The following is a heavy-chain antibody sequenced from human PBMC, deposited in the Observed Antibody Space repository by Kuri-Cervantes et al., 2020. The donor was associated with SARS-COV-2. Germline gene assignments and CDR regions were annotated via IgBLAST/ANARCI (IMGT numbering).Heavy chain of an antibody. V-gene: IGHV3-33*08. D-gene: IGHD3-22*01. CDR3: ARPSNFHHDSGAYV. J-gene: IGHJ6*02. CDR1: GFTVSSNY. CDR2: IWCDGSNK. Sequence: GGSLRLSCAASGFTVSSNYMSWVRQAPGKGLEWVAFIWCDGSNKYYADSVKGRFTISRDNFKNTVYLQMNSLRAEDTAVYYCARPSNFHHDSGAYVWGQGTTVTVSS.